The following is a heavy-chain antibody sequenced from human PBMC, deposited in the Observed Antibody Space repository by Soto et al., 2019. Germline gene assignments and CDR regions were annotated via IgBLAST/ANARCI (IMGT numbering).Heavy chain of an antibody. J-gene: IGHJ3*02. CDR1: GFTFSSYS. CDR2: ISSSSTI. CDR3: ARRIRGHDAFDI. D-gene: IGHD2-15*01. V-gene: IGHV3-48*01. Sequence: GGSLRLSCVASGFTFSSYSMNWVRQAPGKGLEWVSYISSSSTIYYADSVKGRFTISRDNAKNSLYLQMNSLRAEDTAVYYCARRIRGHDAFDIWGQGTMVTVSS.